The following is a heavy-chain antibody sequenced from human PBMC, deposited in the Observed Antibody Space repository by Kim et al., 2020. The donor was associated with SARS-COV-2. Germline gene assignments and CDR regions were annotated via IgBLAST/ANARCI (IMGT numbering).Heavy chain of an antibody. D-gene: IGHD3-10*01. V-gene: IGHV4-31*02. J-gene: IGHJ6*02. CDR3: ARDPIRGVNYYYGMDV. Sequence: LKSRVTRSVDTSKNQFSLKLSSVTAADTAVYYCARDPIRGVNYYYGMDVWGQGTTVTVSS.